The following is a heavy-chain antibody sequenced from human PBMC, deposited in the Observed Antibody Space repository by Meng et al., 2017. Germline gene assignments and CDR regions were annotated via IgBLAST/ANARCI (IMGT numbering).Heavy chain of an antibody. CDR3: ARDKYYYDSSGPNYYYYGMDV. CDR2: ISWNSGSI. CDR1: GFTFDDYA. Sequence: SLKISCAASGFTFDDYAMHWVRQAPGKGLEWVSGISWNSGSIGYADSVKGRFTISRDNAKNSLYLQMNSLRAEDTAVYYCARDKYYYDSSGPNYYYYGMDVWGQGTTVTGSS. J-gene: IGHJ6*02. V-gene: IGHV3-9*01. D-gene: IGHD3-22*01.